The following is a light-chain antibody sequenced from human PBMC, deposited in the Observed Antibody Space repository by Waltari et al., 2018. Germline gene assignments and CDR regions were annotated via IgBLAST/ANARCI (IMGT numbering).Light chain of an antibody. Sequence: QSALTQPASVSGSPGQSITISCTGTSSDVGTYNLVSWYQHHPDKAPKLRIYEGNKRPSWVSNRFSGSKSGNTASLTISGLQAEDEADYYCCSFAAGSILVFGGGTKLTVL. V-gene: IGLV2-23*01. CDR2: EGN. CDR3: CSFAAGSILV. CDR1: SSDVGTYNL. J-gene: IGLJ3*02.